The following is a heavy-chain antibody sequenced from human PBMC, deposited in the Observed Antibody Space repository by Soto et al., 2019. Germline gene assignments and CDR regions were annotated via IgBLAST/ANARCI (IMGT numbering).Heavy chain of an antibody. CDR1: GGTFSSYA. J-gene: IGHJ4*02. V-gene: IGHV1-69*12. D-gene: IGHD2-21*02. Sequence: QVQLVQSGAEVKKPGSSVKVSCKASGGTFSSYAISWVRQAPGQGLEWMGGIIPIFGTANYAQKFQGRVTITADESTSTAYMELSSLRSEDTAVYYCARAYCGGDCYLPTLMILDYWGQGTLVTVSS. CDR2: IIPIFGTA. CDR3: ARAYCGGDCYLPTLMILDY.